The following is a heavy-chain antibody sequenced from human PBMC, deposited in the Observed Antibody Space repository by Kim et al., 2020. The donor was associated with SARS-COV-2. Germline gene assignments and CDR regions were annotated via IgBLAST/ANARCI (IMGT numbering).Heavy chain of an antibody. J-gene: IGHJ1*01. D-gene: IGHD3-22*01. CDR2: INHSGST. V-gene: IGHV4-34*01. CDR3: ARGLLLRYFQH. CDR1: GGSFSGYY. Sequence: SETLSLTCAVYGGSFSGYYWSWIRQPPGKGLEWIGEINHSGSTNYNPSLKSRVTISVDTSKNQFSLKLSSVTAADTAVYYCARGLLLRYFQHWGQGTLVTVSS.